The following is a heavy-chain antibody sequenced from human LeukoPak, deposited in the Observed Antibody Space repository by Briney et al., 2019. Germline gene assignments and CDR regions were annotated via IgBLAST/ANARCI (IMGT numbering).Heavy chain of an antibody. V-gene: IGHV3-9*03. Sequence: GRSLRLSCAASGFTFDDYAMHWVRQAPGKGLEWVSGISWNSGSMGYADSVKGRFTISRDNAKNSLYLQMNSLRAEDMALYYCAKDISSSGWYYFDYWGQGTLVTVSS. CDR1: GFTFDDYA. J-gene: IGHJ4*02. D-gene: IGHD6-19*01. CDR2: ISWNSGSM. CDR3: AKDISSSGWYYFDY.